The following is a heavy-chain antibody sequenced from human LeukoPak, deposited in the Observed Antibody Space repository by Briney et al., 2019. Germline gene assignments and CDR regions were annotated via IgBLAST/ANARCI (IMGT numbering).Heavy chain of an antibody. D-gene: IGHD3-3*01. CDR3: ARYGAPITIFGVAYNWFDP. CDR2: IIPIFGTA. V-gene: IGHV1-69*05. CDR1: GGTFSSYA. Sequence: SVKVSCKASGGTFSSYAISWVRQAPGQGLEWMGGIIPIFGTANYAQKFQGRVTITTDESTSTAYMELSSLRSEDTAVYYCARYGAPITIFGVAYNWFDPWGQGTLVTVSS. J-gene: IGHJ5*02.